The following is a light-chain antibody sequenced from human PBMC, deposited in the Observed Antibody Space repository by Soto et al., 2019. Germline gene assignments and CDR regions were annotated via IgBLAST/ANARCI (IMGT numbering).Light chain of an antibody. J-gene: IGKJ2*01. V-gene: IGKV2-30*01. CDR3: VQGTHWPPFT. CDR2: QVS. CDR1: QTFVYRDGNTY. Sequence: VVMTQSPLSLPVTLGQPASISCKSSQTFVYRDGNTYLNWIQQRPGQSPRRLIYQVSHRDSGVQDRFSGSGSGTDFTLKISRVEAEDVGVYYCVQGTHWPPFTFGQGTKLEIK.